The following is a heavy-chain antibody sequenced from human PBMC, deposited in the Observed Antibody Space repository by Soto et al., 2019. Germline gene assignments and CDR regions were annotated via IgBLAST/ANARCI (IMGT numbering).Heavy chain of an antibody. CDR2: FDPEDGET. V-gene: IGHV1-24*01. CDR1: GYTLTELS. Sequence: GASVKVSCKVSGYTLTELSMHWVRQAPGKGLEWMGGFDPEDGETNYAQKFQGRVTMTEDTSTDTAYMELSSLRSEDTAVYYCARVLRERSGFTGSLDYYYYYYIDVWGKGTTVTVSS. D-gene: IGHD3-9*01. J-gene: IGHJ6*03. CDR3: ARVLRERSGFTGSLDYYYYYYIDV.